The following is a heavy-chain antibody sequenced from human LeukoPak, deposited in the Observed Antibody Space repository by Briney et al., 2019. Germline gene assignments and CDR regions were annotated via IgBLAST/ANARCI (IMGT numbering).Heavy chain of an antibody. D-gene: IGHD6-13*01. CDR2: IYTSGST. V-gene: IGHV4-4*07. Sequence: SETLSLTCTVSGGSISSYYWSWIRQPAGQGLEWIGRIYTSGSTNYNPSLKSRVTMSVDTSKNQCSLKLSSVTAADTAVYYCAATDSSFLNWFDPWGQGTLVTVSS. CDR3: AATDSSFLNWFDP. J-gene: IGHJ5*02. CDR1: GGSISSYY.